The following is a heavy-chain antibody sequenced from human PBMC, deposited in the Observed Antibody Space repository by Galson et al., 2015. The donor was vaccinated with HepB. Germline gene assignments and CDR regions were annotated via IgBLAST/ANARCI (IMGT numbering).Heavy chain of an antibody. Sequence: SLRLSCAASGFTFSSHAMAWVRQAPGKGLEWVSAISGSADYTYYADSVKGRFTISRDNSKNTLHLQMISLRADDTALYCCAKDRRKAITYTSGWGSYFDSWGQGALVTVSS. D-gene: IGHD6-19*01. J-gene: IGHJ4*02. CDR3: AKDRRKAITYTSGWGSYFDS. V-gene: IGHV3-23*01. CDR2: ISGSADYT. CDR1: GFTFSSHA.